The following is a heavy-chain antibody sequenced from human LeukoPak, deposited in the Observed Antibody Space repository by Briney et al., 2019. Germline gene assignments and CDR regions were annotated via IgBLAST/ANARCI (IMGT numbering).Heavy chain of an antibody. CDR2: IYYSGST. V-gene: IGHV4-59*01. CDR3: ARDPGSGWYYFDY. J-gene: IGHJ4*02. D-gene: IGHD6-19*01. CDR1: SGSMSSYY. Sequence: SETLSLTCTVSSGSMSSYYWSWIRQPPGKGLEWIGYIYYSGSTNYNPSLKSRVTISVDTSKNQFSLKLSSVTAADTAVYYCARDPGSGWYYFDYWGQGTRVTVSS.